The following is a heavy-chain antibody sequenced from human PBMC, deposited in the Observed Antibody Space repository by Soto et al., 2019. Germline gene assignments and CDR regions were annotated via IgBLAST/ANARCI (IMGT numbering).Heavy chain of an antibody. V-gene: IGHV1-18*01. J-gene: IGHJ4*02. CDR1: GYTFTSYG. Sequence: ASVKVSCKASGYTFTSYGISWVRQAPGQGLEWMGWISAYNGNTNYAQKLQGRVTMTTDTSTSTAYMELRSLRSDDTAVYYCARSQDFWSGYSGFDYWGQGTMVTVS. CDR2: ISAYNGNT. CDR3: ARSQDFWSGYSGFDY. D-gene: IGHD3-3*01.